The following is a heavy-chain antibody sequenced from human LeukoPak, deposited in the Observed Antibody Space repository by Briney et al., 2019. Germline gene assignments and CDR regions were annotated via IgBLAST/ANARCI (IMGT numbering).Heavy chain of an antibody. Sequence: GGSLRLSCAVSGFTVSNNYTSWFRQAPGKGLKWVSVIYSGGSTYYADSVKGRFTISRHTSKNTLYLQMTGLRAEDTAVYYCARGYYYDSRGHNSDAFDIWGQGTMVTVSS. CDR2: IYSGGST. CDR3: ARGYYYDSRGHNSDAFDI. J-gene: IGHJ3*02. CDR1: GFTVSNNY. D-gene: IGHD3-22*01. V-gene: IGHV3-53*04.